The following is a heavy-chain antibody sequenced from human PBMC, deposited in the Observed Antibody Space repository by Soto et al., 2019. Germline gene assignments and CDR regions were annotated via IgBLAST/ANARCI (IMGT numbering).Heavy chain of an antibody. CDR3: ARDEARPLGY. D-gene: IGHD6-6*01. CDR2: IKPDGSER. V-gene: IGHV3-7*01. CDR1: GFTFSSYW. Sequence: PGGSLRLSYAASGFTFSSYWMSWVRQAPGKGLEWVANIKPDGSERYYVDSVRGRFTISRDNARNSLYLQMNSLRAEDTAVYYCARDEARPLGYWGQGTLVTVSS. J-gene: IGHJ4*02.